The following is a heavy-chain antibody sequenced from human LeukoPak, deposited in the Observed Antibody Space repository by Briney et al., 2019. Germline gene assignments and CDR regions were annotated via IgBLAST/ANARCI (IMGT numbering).Heavy chain of an antibody. Sequence: SETLSLTCTVSGGSISRSTYYWAWIRQPPGKGLEWIGSIYYSGSTNYNPSLKSRVTISVDKSKNQFSLKLSSVTAADTAVYYCARDYVVSWFDPWGQGTLVTVSS. CDR3: ARDYVVSWFDP. J-gene: IGHJ5*02. CDR1: GGSISRSTYY. D-gene: IGHD2-15*01. CDR2: IYYSGST. V-gene: IGHV4-39*07.